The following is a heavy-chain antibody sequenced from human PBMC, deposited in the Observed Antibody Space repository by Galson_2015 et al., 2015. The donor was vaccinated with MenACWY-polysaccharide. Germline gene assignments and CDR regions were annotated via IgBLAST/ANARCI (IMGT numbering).Heavy chain of an antibody. CDR1: GFIFSHHG. V-gene: IGHV3-33*01. J-gene: IGHJ6*02. CDR2: IWHDGSKK. Sequence: SLRLSCAASGFIFSHHGMHWVRQAPGKGLEWVAVIWHDGSKKYYADSVKGRFTISRESVKNTLYLQMDGLRDEGTAMYYCTRDSIGDRVFGGGMDHWGQGTTVTVSS. D-gene: IGHD3-10*01. CDR3: TRDSIGDRVFGGGMDH.